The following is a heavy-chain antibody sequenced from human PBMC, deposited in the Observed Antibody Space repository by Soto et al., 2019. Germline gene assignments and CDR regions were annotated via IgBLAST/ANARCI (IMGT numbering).Heavy chain of an antibody. J-gene: IGHJ4*02. V-gene: IGHV3-48*02. CDR3: ARDPYTSTLVTRMDY. CDR2: IDSSSRSI. CDR1: GFTFSNYG. D-gene: IGHD2-21*02. Sequence: EVQLVEPGAGLAQPGGSLRLSCAASGFTFSNYGMNWVRQAPGKGLEWVSYIDSSSRSIYYSDSVKGRFSISRDNAESSLFLQMNSLRDEDTAVYYCARDPYTSTLVTRMDYWGQGILVTVSS.